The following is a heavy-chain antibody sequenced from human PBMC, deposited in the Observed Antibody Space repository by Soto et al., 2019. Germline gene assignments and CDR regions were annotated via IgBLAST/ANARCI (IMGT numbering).Heavy chain of an antibody. V-gene: IGHV2-5*02. CDR1: GFSLSTTGVG. CDR2: IYWDDDK. CDR3: AHRRGPYSNWNDGDFAY. Sequence: QITLTESGPTLVNPTQTLTLTCTFSGFSLSTTGVGVGWIRQPPGKAPESLALIYWDDDKRYNPSLRSRLTIAKDTSRNQVFLTMTNMDPVDTATYFCAHRRGPYSNWNDGDFAYWGKGTLVTVSS. D-gene: IGHD1-1*01. J-gene: IGHJ4*02.